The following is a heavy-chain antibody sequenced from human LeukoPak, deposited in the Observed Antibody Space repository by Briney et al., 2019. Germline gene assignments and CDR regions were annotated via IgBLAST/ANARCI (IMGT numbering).Heavy chain of an antibody. V-gene: IGHV3-30*18. J-gene: IGHJ4*02. CDR3: AKGRYHLATVTLLDY. D-gene: IGHD4-17*01. CDR1: GFTFRSYE. CDR2: ISYDGPNK. Sequence: GGSLRLSCEDSGFTFRSYEMNWVRQAPGKGLEWVAVISYDGPNKYYADSVKGRFTISRDNSKNTLYLQMNSVRAEDTAIYYCAKGRYHLATVTLLDYWGQGTLVTVSS.